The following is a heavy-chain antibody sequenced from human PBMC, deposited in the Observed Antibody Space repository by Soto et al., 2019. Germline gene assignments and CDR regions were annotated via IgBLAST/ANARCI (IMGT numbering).Heavy chain of an antibody. Sequence: QVQLVESGGGVVQPGRSLRLSCAASGFTFSSHGMHWVRQAPDKGLEWVAVIWYDGSNKYYADSVKGRFTISRDNSNNMLYLEMNNLRAEDTAVYYCARWGNWKVADNWGQGTLVTFSS. D-gene: IGHD3-16*01. J-gene: IGHJ4*02. V-gene: IGHV3-33*01. CDR2: IWYDGSNK. CDR3: ARWGNWKVADN. CDR1: GFTFSSHG.